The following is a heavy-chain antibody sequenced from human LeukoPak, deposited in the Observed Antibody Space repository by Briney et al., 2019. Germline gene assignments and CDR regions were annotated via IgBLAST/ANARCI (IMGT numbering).Heavy chain of an antibody. J-gene: IGHJ4*02. D-gene: IGHD3-22*01. V-gene: IGHV1-2*02. CDR1: GYTFTGYY. CDR2: SYPNSGAT. CDR3: ARAKPYDNNGYSPELRY. Sequence: ASVKVSCKASGYTFTGYYIHWLRQAPGQGFEWLGWSYPNSGATKYEHFQGRVTMTWDTSIDTAYIALTRLTSDDTAVYYCARAKPYDNNGYSPELRYWGQGTLVTVS.